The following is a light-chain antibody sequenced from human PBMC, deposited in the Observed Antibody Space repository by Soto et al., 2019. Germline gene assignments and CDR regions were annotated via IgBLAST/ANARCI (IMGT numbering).Light chain of an antibody. CDR2: ATS. Sequence: EVVLTQSPATLSLSPGEGATLSCRASQSIGNYLAWYQQKPGQAPRLLIYATSNRATGIPARFSGSGSGTDFTLTISSLEPEDFAVYYCHQRSSWPFPFGPGTKVDIK. J-gene: IGKJ3*01. V-gene: IGKV3-11*01. CDR1: QSIGNY. CDR3: HQRSSWPFP.